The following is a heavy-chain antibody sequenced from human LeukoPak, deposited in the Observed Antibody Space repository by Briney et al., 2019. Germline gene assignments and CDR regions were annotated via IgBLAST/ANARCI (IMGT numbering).Heavy chain of an antibody. J-gene: IGHJ4*02. Sequence: GASVKVSCKVSGYTLTELSMHWVRQAPGKGLEWMGGFDPEDGETIYAQKFQGRVTMTEDTSTDTAYMELSSLRSEDTAVHYCATSTSWIQLPWPFDYWGQGTLVTVSS. V-gene: IGHV1-24*01. CDR2: FDPEDGET. CDR1: GYTLTELS. D-gene: IGHD5-18*01. CDR3: ATSTSWIQLPWPFDY.